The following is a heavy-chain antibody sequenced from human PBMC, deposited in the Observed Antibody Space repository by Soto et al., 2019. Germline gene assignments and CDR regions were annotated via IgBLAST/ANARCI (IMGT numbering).Heavy chain of an antibody. CDR1: GGSISSYY. J-gene: IGHJ4*02. D-gene: IGHD6-13*01. V-gene: IGHV4-59*01. Sequence: KASETLSLTCTVSGGSISSYYWSWIRQPPGKGLEWIGYIYYSGSTNYNPSLKSRVTISVDTPKNQFSLKLSSVTAADTAVYYCAREHSTHVHFDYWGQGTLVTVSS. CDR2: IYYSGST. CDR3: AREHSTHVHFDY.